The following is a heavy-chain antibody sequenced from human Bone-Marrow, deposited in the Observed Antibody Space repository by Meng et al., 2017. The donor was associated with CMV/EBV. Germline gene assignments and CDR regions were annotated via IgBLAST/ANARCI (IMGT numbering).Heavy chain of an antibody. CDR1: GFTFSSYA. V-gene: IGHV3-30-3*01. Sequence: GESLKISCAASGFTFSSYAMHWVRQAPGKGLEWVAVISYDGTNKYYADSVKGRFTISRDNSKNTLYLQMNSLRAEDTAVYYCARDQEPDFLSGYYFGWFDHWGQGTLVTVSS. CDR3: ARDQEPDFLSGYYFGWFDH. J-gene: IGHJ5*02. D-gene: IGHD3-3*01. CDR2: ISYDGTNK.